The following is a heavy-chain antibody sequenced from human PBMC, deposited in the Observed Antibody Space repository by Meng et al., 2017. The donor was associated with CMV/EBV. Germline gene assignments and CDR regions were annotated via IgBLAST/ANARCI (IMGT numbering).Heavy chain of an antibody. V-gene: IGHV1-2*02. Sequence: QVQLVQSGAEVKKPGASVKVSCKASGYTFTSYYMHWVRQAPGQGLEWMGWINPNSGGTHFVQKFQGRVTMTRDTSISTTYMELSGLRSDDTAVYYCARGIAAAGTWGWFDPWGQGTLVTVSS. CDR3: ARGIAAAGTWGWFDP. CDR2: INPNSGGT. J-gene: IGHJ5*02. CDR1: GYTFTSYY. D-gene: IGHD6-13*01.